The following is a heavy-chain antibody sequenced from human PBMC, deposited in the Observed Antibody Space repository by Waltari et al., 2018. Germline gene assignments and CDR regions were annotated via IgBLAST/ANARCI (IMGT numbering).Heavy chain of an antibody. Sequence: QVQLVESGGGVVQPGRSLRLSCAASGFTFSSYGMHWVRQAPGKGLEWVAVIWYDGSNKYYADSVKGRFTISRDNSKNTLYLQMNSLRTEDTAVYYCASGAYSYGLYDYWGQGTLVTVSS. J-gene: IGHJ4*02. CDR1: GFTFSSYG. CDR2: IWYDGSNK. CDR3: ASGAYSYGLYDY. D-gene: IGHD5-18*01. V-gene: IGHV3-33*01.